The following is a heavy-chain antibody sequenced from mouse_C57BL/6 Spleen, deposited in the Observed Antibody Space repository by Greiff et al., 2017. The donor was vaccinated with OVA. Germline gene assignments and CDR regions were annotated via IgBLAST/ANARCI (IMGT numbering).Heavy chain of an antibody. D-gene: IGHD2-3*01. CDR2: IDPETGGT. CDR1: GYTFTDYE. CDR3: VDGYYSGYFDY. Sequence: VQLQQSGAELVRPGASVTLSCKASGYTFTDYEMHWVKQTPVHGLEWIGAIDPETGGTAYNQKFKGKAILTADKSSSTAYMELRSLTSEDSAVYYCVDGYYSGYFDYWGQGTTLTVSS. V-gene: IGHV1-15*01. J-gene: IGHJ2*01.